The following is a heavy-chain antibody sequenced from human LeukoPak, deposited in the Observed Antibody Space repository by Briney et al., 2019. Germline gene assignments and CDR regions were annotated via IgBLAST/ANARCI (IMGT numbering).Heavy chain of an antibody. CDR3: ARANYYDTSGFDY. D-gene: IGHD3-22*01. CDR2: ISSSGSAI. CDR1: GFTFSSYE. J-gene: IGHJ4*02. V-gene: IGHV3-48*03. Sequence: PGGSLRLSCAVSGFTFSSYEMNWVRQAPGKGLEWVSYISSSGSAIYYADSVKGRFTISRDNAKNSLYLQMNSLRAEDTAVYYYARANYYDTSGFDYWGQGTLVTVSS.